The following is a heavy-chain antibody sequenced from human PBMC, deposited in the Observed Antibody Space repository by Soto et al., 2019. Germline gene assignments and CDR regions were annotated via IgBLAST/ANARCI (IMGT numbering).Heavy chain of an antibody. CDR2: ISSSGSTI. V-gene: IGHV3-48*03. D-gene: IGHD4-17*01. CDR1: RIPFSSYA. CDR3: ARDPAGADYGVDPGDY. J-gene: IGHJ4*02. Sequence: PAGSLRLSWAASRIPFSSYARNWVREAPGEGLEWVSSISSSGSTIYYADSGKGRFTISRDNAKNSLYLQMNGLRAEDTAVYYCARDPAGADYGVDPGDYWRQGTLVTVSS.